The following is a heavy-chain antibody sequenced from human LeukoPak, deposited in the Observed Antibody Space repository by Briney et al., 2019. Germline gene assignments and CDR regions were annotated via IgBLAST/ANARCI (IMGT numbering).Heavy chain of an antibody. D-gene: IGHD1-7*01. V-gene: IGHV3-43*02. CDR3: AKDDGTTAFWYFDL. Sequence: PGGSLRLSCAASGFSFDDYAMHWVRQAPGKGLEWVSLITGDGITTYYADSVKGRFTISRDSSKNSLYLQMNSLTTEDTALYYCAKDDGTTAFWYFDLWGRGTLVTVYS. CDR1: GFSFDDYA. CDR2: ITGDGITT. J-gene: IGHJ2*01.